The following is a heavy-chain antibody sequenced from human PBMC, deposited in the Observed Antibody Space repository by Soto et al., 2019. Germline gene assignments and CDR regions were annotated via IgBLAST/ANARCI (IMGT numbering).Heavy chain of an antibody. CDR3: ASTLSGAMDV. CDR2: IYYTGST. Sequence: QLQLQESGPGLVKPSETLSLTCTVSGGSISSSSYYWGWIRQPPGKGLEWIGSIYYTGSTYYNPPLQSRVPISVDTSKNQFSLRLSSVTAADTSVYYCASTLSGAMDVWGQGTTVTVSS. D-gene: IGHD3-3*01. J-gene: IGHJ6*02. V-gene: IGHV4-39*01. CDR1: GGSISSSSYY.